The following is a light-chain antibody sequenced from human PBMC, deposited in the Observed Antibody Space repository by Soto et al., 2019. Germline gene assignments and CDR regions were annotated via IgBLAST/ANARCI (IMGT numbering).Light chain of an antibody. CDR2: ATS. Sequence: EVVLTQSPATLSLSPGEGATLSCRASQSIGNYLAWYQQKPGQAPRLLIYATSNRATGIPARFSGSGSGTDFSLTISRLEPEDFAVYYCQQRSSWPFTIGPGTKVDIK. V-gene: IGKV3-11*01. J-gene: IGKJ3*01. CDR1: QSIGNY. CDR3: QQRSSWPFT.